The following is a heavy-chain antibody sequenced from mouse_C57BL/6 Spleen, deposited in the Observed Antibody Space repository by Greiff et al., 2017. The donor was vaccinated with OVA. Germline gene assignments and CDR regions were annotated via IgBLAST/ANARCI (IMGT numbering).Heavy chain of an antibody. Sequence: VHLVESGPGLVQPSQSLSITCTVSGFSLTSYGVHWVRQSPGKGLEWLGVIWSGGSTDYNAAFISRLSISKDNSKSQVFFKMNSLQADDTAIYYCARTSQRGYFDVWGTGTTVTVSS. J-gene: IGHJ1*03. CDR3: ARTSQRGYFDV. CDR1: GFSLTSYG. CDR2: IWSGGST. V-gene: IGHV2-2*01.